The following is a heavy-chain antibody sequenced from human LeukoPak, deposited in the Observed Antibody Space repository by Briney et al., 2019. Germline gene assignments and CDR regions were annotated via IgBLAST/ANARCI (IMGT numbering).Heavy chain of an antibody. Sequence: SETLSLTCTVSGGSISSNAYYWAWIRQPPGKGLEWIGSIYSSVSTYYNPSLKSRVTISVDTSKNQFSLRQSSVTAADTALYYCAYSGSYGHLGYWGQGIPVTVSS. CDR2: IYSSVST. CDR1: GGSISSNAYY. J-gene: IGHJ4*02. V-gene: IGHV4-39*01. CDR3: AYSGSYGHLGY. D-gene: IGHD1-26*01.